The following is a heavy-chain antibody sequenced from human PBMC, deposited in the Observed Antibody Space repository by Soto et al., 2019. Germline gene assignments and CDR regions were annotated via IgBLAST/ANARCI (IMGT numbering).Heavy chain of an antibody. V-gene: IGHV5-10-1*01. J-gene: IGHJ5*02. Sequence: GESLKISCKGSGYSFTSYWISWVRQMPGKGLEWMGRIDPSDSYTNYSPSFQGHVTISADKSISTAYLQWSSLKASDTAMYYCARHHGFGIAVAGSGFDPWGQGTLVTVSS. CDR2: IDPSDSYT. D-gene: IGHD6-19*01. CDR3: ARHHGFGIAVAGSGFDP. CDR1: GYSFTSYW.